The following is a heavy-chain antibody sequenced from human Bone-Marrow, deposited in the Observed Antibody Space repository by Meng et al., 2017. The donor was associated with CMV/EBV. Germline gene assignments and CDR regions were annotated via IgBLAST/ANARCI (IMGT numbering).Heavy chain of an antibody. CDR2: VSYDGTT. CDR1: GGSVSSGSYY. Sequence: GSLRLSCTVSGGSVSSGSYYWSWIRQPPGKGLEWVGYVSYDGTTSYNPALKSRVTMSLDSSKSQFSLKLASVTAADTALYYCAGLLPSGKYVHHWFDPWGQGTLVTVSS. CDR3: AGLLPSGKYVHHWFDP. V-gene: IGHV4-61*01. D-gene: IGHD3-10*02. J-gene: IGHJ5*01.